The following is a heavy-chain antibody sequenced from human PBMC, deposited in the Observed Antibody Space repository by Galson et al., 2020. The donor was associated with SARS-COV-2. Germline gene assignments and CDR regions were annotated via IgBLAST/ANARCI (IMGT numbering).Heavy chain of an antibody. Sequence: SETLSLTCTVSGDSISSDDFYWSWIRQTPGTGLEWIGDIHSSGNTYYNPSLMSRGTISVDKSKNQFSLRLSSVTAADTAVYFCARTSSTATREYYFDYWGQGTLVSVSS. D-gene: IGHD4-17*01. CDR1: GDSISSDDFY. J-gene: IGHJ4*02. CDR3: ARTSSTATREYYFDY. CDR2: IHSSGNT. V-gene: IGHV4-30-4*01.